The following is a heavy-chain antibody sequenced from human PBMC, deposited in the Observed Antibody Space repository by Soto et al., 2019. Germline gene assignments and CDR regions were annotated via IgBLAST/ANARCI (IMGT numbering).Heavy chain of an antibody. CDR2: IKQDGSEK. CDR3: AKNWDTTSSSSSH. CDR1: GFTFSSYW. J-gene: IGHJ4*02. Sequence: PGGSLRLSCAASGFTFSSYWMSWVRQAPGKGLEWVANIKQDGSEKYYVDSVKGRFTISRDNAQNSLYLQMNSLRAEDTAVYYCAKNWDTTSSSSSHWGQGTLVTVSS. V-gene: IGHV3-7*01. D-gene: IGHD6-6*01.